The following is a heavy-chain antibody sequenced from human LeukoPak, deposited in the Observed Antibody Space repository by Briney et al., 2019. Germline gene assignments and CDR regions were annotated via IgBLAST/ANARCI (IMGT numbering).Heavy chain of an antibody. V-gene: IGHV3-21*01. Sequence: GGSLRLSCAASGFTFSSYSMNWVRQAPGKGLEWVSSISSSSSYIYYADSVKGRFTISRDNAKNSLYLQMNSLRAEDTAVYYRARELGGDAFDIWGQGTMVTVSS. D-gene: IGHD6-6*01. CDR2: ISSSSSYI. J-gene: IGHJ3*02. CDR1: GFTFSSYS. CDR3: ARELGGDAFDI.